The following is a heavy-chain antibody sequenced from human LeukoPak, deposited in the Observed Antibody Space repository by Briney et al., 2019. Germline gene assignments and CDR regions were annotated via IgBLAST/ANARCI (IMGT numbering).Heavy chain of an antibody. CDR2: IGSSGSTM. J-gene: IGHJ4*02. D-gene: IGHD5-18*01. CDR3: ARLYRYGTLDY. V-gene: IGHV3-48*03. CDR1: GXTFSRYE. Sequence: GGSLRLSCAASGXTFSRYEMNWVRQAPGKGLDWVSYIGSSGSTMYYADSVKGRFTISRDNAKNSLYLQMNSPRAEDTAVYYCARLYRYGTLDYWGQGTLVTVSS.